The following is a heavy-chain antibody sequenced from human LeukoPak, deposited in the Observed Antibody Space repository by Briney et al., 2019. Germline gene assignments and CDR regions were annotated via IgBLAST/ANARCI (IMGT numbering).Heavy chain of an antibody. D-gene: IGHD2-21*01. CDR1: GFSFSNYG. V-gene: IGHV3-33*01. CDR2: IWYDGSDK. Sequence: GGSLRLSCAASGFSFSNYGMNWVRQAPGKGLEWVAIIWYDGSDKYYADSVKGRFTISRDNSKNTPYLQMNSLRAEDTAVYYCATSDWDYWGQGTLVTVSS. CDR3: ATSDWDY. J-gene: IGHJ4*02.